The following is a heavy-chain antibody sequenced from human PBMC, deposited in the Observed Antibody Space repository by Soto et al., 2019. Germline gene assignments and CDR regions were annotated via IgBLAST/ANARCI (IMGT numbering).Heavy chain of an antibody. D-gene: IGHD3-10*01. Sequence: QLQLQESGSGLVKPSQTLSLTCAVSGGSISSGGYSWSWIRQPPGKGLEWIGYIYHSGSTYYNPSLKSRVTISVDRSKNQSSLKLSSVTAAHTAVYYCARAALLVFGEPNFDYWGQGTLVTVSS. J-gene: IGHJ4*02. CDR1: GGSISSGGYS. V-gene: IGHV4-30-2*01. CDR3: ARAALLVFGEPNFDY. CDR2: IYHSGST.